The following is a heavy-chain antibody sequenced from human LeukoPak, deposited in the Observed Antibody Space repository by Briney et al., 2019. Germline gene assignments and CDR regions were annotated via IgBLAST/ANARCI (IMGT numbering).Heavy chain of an antibody. CDR3: AKDDGSWYYYMDV. CDR1: GFTFSSYA. Sequence: GGSLRLSCAASGFTFSSYAMSWVRPAPGKGLEWVSAISGSGGSTYYADSVKGRFTISRDNSKNTLYLQMNSLRAEDTAVYYCAKDDGSWYYYMDVWGKGTTVTVSS. V-gene: IGHV3-23*01. CDR2: ISGSGGST. D-gene: IGHD6-13*01. J-gene: IGHJ6*03.